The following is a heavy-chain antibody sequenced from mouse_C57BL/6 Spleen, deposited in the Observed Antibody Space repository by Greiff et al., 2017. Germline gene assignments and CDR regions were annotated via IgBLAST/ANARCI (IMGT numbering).Heavy chain of an antibody. CDR2: IDPNSGGT. Sequence: VQLQQPGAELVKPGASVKLSCKASGYTFTSYWMHWVKQRPGRGLEWIGRIDPNSGGTKYNEKFKSKATLTVDKPSSTAYMQLSSLTSEDSAVYYCAREDYDAVFAYWGQGTLVTVSA. J-gene: IGHJ3*01. CDR1: GYTFTSYW. V-gene: IGHV1-72*01. D-gene: IGHD2-4*01. CDR3: AREDYDAVFAY.